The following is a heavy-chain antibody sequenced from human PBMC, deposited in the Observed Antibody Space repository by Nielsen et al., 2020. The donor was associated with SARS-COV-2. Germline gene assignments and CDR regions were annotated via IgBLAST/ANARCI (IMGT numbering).Heavy chain of an antibody. J-gene: IGHJ4*02. CDR2: IKEDGSEK. D-gene: IGHD1-1*01. V-gene: IGHV3-7*01. Sequence: GALKISCVASGFSFSSYWMSWVRQAPGKGLEWVANIKEDGSEKNYVDSVKGRFTISRDNAKNLLFLQMNSLRAEDTSLYYCASHGTFDHWGQGTLVTVSS. CDR1: GFSFSSYW. CDR3: ASHGTFDH.